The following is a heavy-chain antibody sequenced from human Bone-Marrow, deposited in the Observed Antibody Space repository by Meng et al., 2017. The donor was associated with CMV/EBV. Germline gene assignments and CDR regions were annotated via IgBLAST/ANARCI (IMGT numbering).Heavy chain of an antibody. Sequence: SETLSLTCTVSGGSISSSSYYWGWIRQPPGKGLEWIGSIYYSGSTYYNPSLKSRVTISVDTSKNQFSLKLSSVTAADTAVYYCARATYYDFWSGYYIDYYYGMDVWGQGTTVTVSS. V-gene: IGHV4-39*01. CDR3: ARATYYDFWSGYYIDYYYGMDV. D-gene: IGHD3-3*01. J-gene: IGHJ6*02. CDR2: IYYSGST. CDR1: GGSISSSSYY.